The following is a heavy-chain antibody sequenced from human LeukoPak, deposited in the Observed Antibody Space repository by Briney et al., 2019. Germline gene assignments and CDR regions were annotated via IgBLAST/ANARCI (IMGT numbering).Heavy chain of an antibody. CDR1: GFTFSSYS. D-gene: IGHD3-10*01. CDR2: ISSSSSTI. J-gene: IGHJ4*02. CDR3: ARDRDLVFDY. Sequence: PGGSLRLSCAASGFTFSSYSMNWVRQAPGKGLEWVSYISSSSSTIYYADSVKGRFTISRDNAKNSLYLQMNSLRAEDTAVYYCARDRDLVFDYWGQGTLVTVSS. V-gene: IGHV3-48*04.